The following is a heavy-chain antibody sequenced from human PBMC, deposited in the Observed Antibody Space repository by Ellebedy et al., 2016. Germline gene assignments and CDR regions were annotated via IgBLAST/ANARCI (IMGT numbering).Heavy chain of an antibody. J-gene: IGHJ4*02. Sequence: SETLSLXXSVSRGSMSGHYWGWIRQTPEKGLEWMGYIYDSVSTNDNPSFKSRATISADTSKNQFSLTLSSVTAADTAVYYCVGGSGWLTDSWGQGTLVTVSS. CDR3: VGGSGWLTDS. V-gene: IGHV4-59*11. CDR1: RGSMSGHY. D-gene: IGHD5-12*01. CDR2: IYDSVST.